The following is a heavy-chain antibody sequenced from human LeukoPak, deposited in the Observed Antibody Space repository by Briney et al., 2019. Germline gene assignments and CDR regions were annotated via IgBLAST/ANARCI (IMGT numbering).Heavy chain of an antibody. D-gene: IGHD3-10*01. CDR3: ARGGSGRPFDY. Sequence: GGSLRLSCAASGFTFSSYSMNWVRQAPGKGLEWVSSISSGSSYIYYADSVKGRFTISRDNAKNSLYLQMNSLRAEDTAVYYCARGGSGRPFDYWGQGTLVTVSS. V-gene: IGHV3-21*01. CDR2: ISSGSSYI. CDR1: GFTFSSYS. J-gene: IGHJ4*02.